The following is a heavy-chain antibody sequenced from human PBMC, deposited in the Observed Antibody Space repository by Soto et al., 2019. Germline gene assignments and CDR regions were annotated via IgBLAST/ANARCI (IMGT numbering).Heavy chain of an antibody. CDR2: IYYSGST. CDR3: ARGLMTTTKNWFDP. D-gene: IGHD4-17*01. V-gene: IGHV4-59*01. J-gene: IGHJ5*02. CDR1: GGSISSYY. Sequence: SETLSLTCTVSGGSISSYYWSWIRQPPGKGLEWIGYIYYSGSTNYNPSLKSRVTISVDTSKNQFSLKLSSVTAADTAVYYCARGLMTTTKNWFDPWGQGTLVTVSS.